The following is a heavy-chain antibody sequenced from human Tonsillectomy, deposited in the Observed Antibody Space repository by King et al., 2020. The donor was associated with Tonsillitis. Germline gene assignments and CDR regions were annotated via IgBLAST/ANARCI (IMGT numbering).Heavy chain of an antibody. D-gene: IGHD6-13*01. CDR2: INAYNGDT. V-gene: IGHV1-18*01. J-gene: IGHJ4*02. CDR1: GYTFTSYG. CDR3: ARSGSYSSTWNYLDY. Sequence: QLVQSGAEVKKPGASVKVSCKTSGYTFTSYGISWVRQAPGQGLEWMGWINAYNGDTNYAQKLQGSVTMTTDTSTSTAYMELRSLRSDDTAVYYCARSGSYSSTWNYLDYWGQGTLVTVSS.